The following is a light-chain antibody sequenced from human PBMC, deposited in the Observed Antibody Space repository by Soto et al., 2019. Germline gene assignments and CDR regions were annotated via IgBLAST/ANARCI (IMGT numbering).Light chain of an antibody. V-gene: IGKV3-11*01. CDR1: QSVSSY. CDR2: YAS. J-gene: IGKJ4*02. Sequence: EIVLTQSPATLSLSPGERATLSCRASQSVSSYLAWYQQKPGQAPRLLIFYASNRATGIPAKFSGSGSGTDFTLTISSLEPEDFAVYYGQQRGIWPFAFGGGTKVEIK. CDR3: QQRGIWPFA.